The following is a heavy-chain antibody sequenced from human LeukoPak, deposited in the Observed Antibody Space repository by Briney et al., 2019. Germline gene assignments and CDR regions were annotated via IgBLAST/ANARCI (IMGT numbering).Heavy chain of an antibody. V-gene: IGHV1-18*01. J-gene: IGHJ4*02. CDR3: ARERASDYGDSHPFDY. CDR2: ISAYNGNT. D-gene: IGHD4-17*01. Sequence: ASVKVSCKASGYTFTSYGISWVRQAPGQGLEWMGWISAYNGNTNYAQKFQGRVTITTDESSSTAYMELSSLRSEDTAVYYCARERASDYGDSHPFDYWGQGTLVTVSS. CDR1: GYTFTSYG.